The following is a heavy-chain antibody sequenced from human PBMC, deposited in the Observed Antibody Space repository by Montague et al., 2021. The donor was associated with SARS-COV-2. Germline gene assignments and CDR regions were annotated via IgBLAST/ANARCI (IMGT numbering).Heavy chain of an antibody. CDR1: GASISSGSYY. CDR3: AREAAAAYYYYYYMDV. J-gene: IGHJ6*03. D-gene: IGHD6-13*01. V-gene: IGHV4-61*02. Sequence: TLSLTCTVSGASISSGSYYWSWIRQPAGKGLEWIGRIYTSGSTNYNPSLKSRVTISVDTSKNQFSLKLSSVTAADTAVYYCAREAAAAYYYYYYMDVWGKGTTVTVSS. CDR2: IYTSGST.